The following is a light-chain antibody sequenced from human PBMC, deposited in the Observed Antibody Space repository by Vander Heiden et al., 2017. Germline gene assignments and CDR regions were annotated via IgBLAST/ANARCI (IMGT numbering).Light chain of an antibody. J-gene: IGKJ2*03. Sequence: IVFTHSTGTLSLSPGERATLSCRASQSVSNNYLGWYQQKPGQTPRLLIYDSSTRATDIPDRFSGSGSETDFTPTISTLEPDDFGVYYCQQYAKSIGSFGQGTKLEI. CDR2: DSS. CDR1: QSVSNNY. V-gene: IGKV3-20*01. CDR3: QQYAKSIGS.